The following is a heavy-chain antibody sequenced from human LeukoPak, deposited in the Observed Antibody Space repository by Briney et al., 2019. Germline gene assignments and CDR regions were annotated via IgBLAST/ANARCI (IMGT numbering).Heavy chain of an antibody. J-gene: IGHJ4*02. CDR3: ARDGLGIADY. V-gene: IGHV3-33*08. D-gene: IGHD3-16*01. Sequence: PGGSLRLSCAASGFTFSSYSMNWVRQAPGKGLEWVAVIWYDGSNKYYADSVKGRFTISRDNSKNTLYLQMNSLRAEDTAVYYCARDGLGIADYWGQGTLVTVSS. CDR1: GFTFSSYS. CDR2: IWYDGSNK.